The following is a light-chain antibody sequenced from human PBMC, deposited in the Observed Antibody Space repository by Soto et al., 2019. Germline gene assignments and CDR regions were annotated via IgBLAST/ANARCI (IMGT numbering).Light chain of an antibody. CDR2: AAS. CDR1: QSISSY. J-gene: IGKJ4*01. CDR3: QQSYSTPQVT. Sequence: DIQMTQSPSSLSASVGDRVTITCRASQSISSYLNWYQQKPGKAPKLLIYAASSLQSGVPSRFSGSVSGTDFTLTISSLQPDDFATYYCQQSYSTPQVTFGGGTKGEIK. V-gene: IGKV1-39*01.